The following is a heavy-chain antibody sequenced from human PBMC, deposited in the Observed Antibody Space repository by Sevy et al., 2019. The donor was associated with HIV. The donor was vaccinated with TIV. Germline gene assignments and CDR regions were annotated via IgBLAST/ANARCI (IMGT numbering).Heavy chain of an antibody. D-gene: IGHD2-2*01. V-gene: IGHV3-7*03. J-gene: IGHJ6*02. CDR1: GFTFSRYW. Sequence: GGSLRLSCAASGFTFSRYWMSWIRQAPGKGLEWVAYIKVDGSEKYYVDSVKGRFTISRDNAKNSLYLQMNSLRAEDTAVYYCARDCNSNTCLWGLDVWGQWTTVTVSS. CDR2: IKVDGSEK. CDR3: ARDCNSNTCLWGLDV.